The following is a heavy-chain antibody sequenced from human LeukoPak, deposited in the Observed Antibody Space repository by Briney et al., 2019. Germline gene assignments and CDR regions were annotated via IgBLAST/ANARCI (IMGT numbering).Heavy chain of an antibody. D-gene: IGHD4-17*01. Sequence: SETLSLTCTVSGGSISSSSYYWGWIRQPPGKGLEWIGSIYYSGSTNYNPSLKSRVTISVDTSKNQFSLKLSSVTAADTAVYYCASSRRGYYYYYMDVWGKGTTVTISS. CDR2: IYYSGST. CDR1: GGSISSSSYY. V-gene: IGHV4-39*07. J-gene: IGHJ6*03. CDR3: ASSRRGYYYYYMDV.